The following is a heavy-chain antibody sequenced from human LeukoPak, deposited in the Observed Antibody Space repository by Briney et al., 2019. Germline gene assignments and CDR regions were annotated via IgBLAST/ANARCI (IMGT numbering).Heavy chain of an antibody. Sequence: MPSGTLSLTCTVSGGSISNSNYYWIWIRQPPGKGLEWIGSVYYSGSTYYNPSLKSRVTISVDTPKNQFSLKLSSVTAADTAVYYCASSPGGYCSSTSCYTGGRFYYWGQGILVTVSS. J-gene: IGHJ4*02. D-gene: IGHD2-2*02. CDR1: GGSISNSNYY. V-gene: IGHV4-39*01. CDR2: VYYSGST. CDR3: ASSPGGYCSSTSCYTGGRFYY.